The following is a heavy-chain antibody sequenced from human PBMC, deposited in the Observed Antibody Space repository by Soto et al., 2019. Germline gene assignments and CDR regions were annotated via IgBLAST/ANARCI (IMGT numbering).Heavy chain of an antibody. CDR3: ARVGYYDFWSGYYPEYFDY. Sequence: ASVKVSCKASGYTFTSYAMHWVRQAPGQRLEWMGWINAGNGNTKYSQKFQGRVTITRDTSASTAYMELSSLRSEDTAVYYCARVGYYDFWSGYYPEYFDYWGQGTLVTVSS. CDR1: GYTFTSYA. V-gene: IGHV1-3*01. CDR2: INAGNGNT. J-gene: IGHJ4*02. D-gene: IGHD3-3*01.